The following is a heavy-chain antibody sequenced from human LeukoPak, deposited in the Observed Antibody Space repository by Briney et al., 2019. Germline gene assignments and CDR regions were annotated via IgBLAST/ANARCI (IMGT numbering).Heavy chain of an antibody. J-gene: IGHJ4*02. V-gene: IGHV1-18*01. CDR2: ISAYNGNT. Sequence: ASVKVSCKASGYTFTSYGISWVRQAPGQGLEWMGWISAYNGNTNYAQKLQGRVTMTTDTSTSTAYMELRSLRSDDTAVYYCARDRPSSGWSDYFDYWGQGTLVTVSS. CDR1: GYTFTSYG. D-gene: IGHD6-19*01. CDR3: ARDRPSSGWSDYFDY.